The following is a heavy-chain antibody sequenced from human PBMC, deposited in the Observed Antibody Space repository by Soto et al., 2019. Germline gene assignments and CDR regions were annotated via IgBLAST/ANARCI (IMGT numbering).Heavy chain of an antibody. D-gene: IGHD3-3*01. CDR3: ARVGCAPLTIFGVVISHYYGMDV. V-gene: IGHV1-18*04. CDR2: ISAYNGNT. CDR1: GYTFTSYG. J-gene: IGHJ6*02. Sequence: ASVKVSCKASGYTFTSYGISWVRQAPGQGLEWMGWISAYNGNTNYAQKLQGRVTMTTDTSTSTAYMELRSLRSDDTAVYYCARVGCAPLTIFGVVISHYYGMDVWGQGTTVTVSS.